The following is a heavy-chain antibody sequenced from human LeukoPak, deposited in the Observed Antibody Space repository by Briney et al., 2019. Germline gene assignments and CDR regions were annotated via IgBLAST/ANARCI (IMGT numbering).Heavy chain of an antibody. J-gene: IGHJ4*02. V-gene: IGHV3-21*01. CDR2: ISSSSSYI. D-gene: IGHD4-17*01. CDR1: GFTFSSYS. CDR3: ARHTHDYGDYTPPLDY. Sequence: PGGSLRLSCAASGFTFSSYSMNWVRQAPGKGLEWVSSISSSSSYIYYADSVKGRFTISRDNAKNSLYLQMNCLRAEDTAVYYCARHTHDYGDYTPPLDYWGQGTLVTVSS.